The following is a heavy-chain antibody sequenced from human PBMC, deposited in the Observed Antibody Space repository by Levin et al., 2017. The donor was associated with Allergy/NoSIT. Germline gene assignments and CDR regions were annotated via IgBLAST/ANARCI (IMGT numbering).Heavy chain of an antibody. CDR3: VRNLPGGGY. V-gene: IGHV3-7*01. J-gene: IGHJ4*02. Sequence: ASVKVSCTASGFTFSDYWMSWVRQAPGKGLEWVANINQYGSEKYYVDSVKGRFTSSRDNARNSLSLQMNSLRVEDTAVYYCVRNLPGGGYWGQGTLVTVSS. CDR2: INQYGSEK. D-gene: IGHD3-16*01. CDR1: GFTFSDYW.